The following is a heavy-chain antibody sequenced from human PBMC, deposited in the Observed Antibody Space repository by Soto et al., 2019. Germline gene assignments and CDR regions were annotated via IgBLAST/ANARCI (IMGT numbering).Heavy chain of an antibody. CDR2: ITASADTT. CDR1: AFTFRSYA. V-gene: IGHV3-23*01. D-gene: IGHD2-2*01. J-gene: IGHJ3*02. CDR3: AKVRPLRDCTSASCRGAFDI. Sequence: EEQLLESGGGLVRPGGSLRLSCAASAFTFRSYAMSWVRQAPGKGLEWVSAITASADTTYYAESVKGRFTISRDNSKNKLYLRMNSLRADDTAVYYCAKVRPLRDCTSASCRGAFDIWGQGTMGTVS.